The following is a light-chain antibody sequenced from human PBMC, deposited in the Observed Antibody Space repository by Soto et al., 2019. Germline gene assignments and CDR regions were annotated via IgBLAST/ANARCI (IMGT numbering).Light chain of an antibody. CDR1: QSVSSSY. CDR2: GTS. V-gene: IGKV3-20*01. CDR3: QQYGSSSWT. J-gene: IGKJ1*01. Sequence: ESVLTQSPGTLFLSPGERATLSCRASQSVSSSYLAWYQQKPGQAPRLLIYGTSSRATAIPDRFSGSGSGTDFTLTISRLEPEDFAVYYCQQYGSSSWTFGQGTKV.